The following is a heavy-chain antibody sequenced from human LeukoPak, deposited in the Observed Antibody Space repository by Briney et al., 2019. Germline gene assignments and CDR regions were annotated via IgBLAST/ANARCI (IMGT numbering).Heavy chain of an antibody. CDR2: IYSNGGT. CDR1: GVSISSYY. Sequence: SETLSLTCTVSGVSISSYYWSWIRQPAGKGLEWIGRIYSNGGTTYDPSLKSRVTMSVDTSKNQFSLKLSSVTAADTAVYYCARVGYSSSWGPDYWGQGTLVTVSS. J-gene: IGHJ4*02. CDR3: ARVGYSSSWGPDY. D-gene: IGHD6-13*01. V-gene: IGHV4-4*07.